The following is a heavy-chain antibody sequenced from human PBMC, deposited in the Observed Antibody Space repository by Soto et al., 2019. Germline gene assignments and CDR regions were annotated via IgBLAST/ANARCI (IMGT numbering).Heavy chain of an antibody. J-gene: IGHJ4*01. D-gene: IGHD3-10*01. CDR2: IYPGDSDT. Sequence: GESLKSSCKGSGYSFTSYWIGWVRQMPGKGLEWMGIIYPGDSDTRYSPSFQGQVTISADKSISTAYLQWSSLKASDTAMYYCASHDQPYYYGPRPDYWGHGTLVTVSS. CDR1: GYSFTSYW. V-gene: IGHV5-51*01. CDR3: ASHDQPYYYGPRPDY.